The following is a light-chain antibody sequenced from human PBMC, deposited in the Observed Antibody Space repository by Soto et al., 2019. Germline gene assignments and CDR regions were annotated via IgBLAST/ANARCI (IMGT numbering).Light chain of an antibody. J-gene: IGKJ2*01. CDR1: QSVSSSY. V-gene: IGKV3-20*01. Sequence: EIVLTQSPGTLSLSPGEIATLSCRASQSVSSSYLAWYQQKPGQAPRLLIYGASSRATGIPDRFSGSGSGTAFTLTISRLEPEDVAVYYCQQYGSSPPYTFGQGTKLEIK. CDR3: QQYGSSPPYT. CDR2: GAS.